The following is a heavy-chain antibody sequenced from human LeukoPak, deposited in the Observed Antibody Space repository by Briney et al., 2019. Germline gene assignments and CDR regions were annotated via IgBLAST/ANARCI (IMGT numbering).Heavy chain of an antibody. D-gene: IGHD3-10*01. Sequence: PGGSLRLSCAASGFTFSSYGMHWVRQAPGKGLEWVAVISYDGSNKYYADSVKGRFTISRDNSKNTLYLQMNSLRAEDTAVYYCAKDLGPDYYGSGPWGQGTMVTVSS. CDR2: ISYDGSNK. V-gene: IGHV3-30*18. CDR1: GFTFSSYG. CDR3: AKDLGPDYYGSGP. J-gene: IGHJ3*01.